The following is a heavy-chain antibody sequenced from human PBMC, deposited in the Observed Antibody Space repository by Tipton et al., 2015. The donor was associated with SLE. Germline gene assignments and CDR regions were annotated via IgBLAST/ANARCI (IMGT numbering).Heavy chain of an antibody. D-gene: IGHD3-10*01. J-gene: IGHJ5*02. V-gene: IGHV4-39*07. CDR1: GGSVSSGSYY. Sequence: TLSLTCTVSGGSVSSGSYYWSWIRQPPGKGLEWIGSIYYSGSTYYNPSLKSRVTISVDTSKNQFSLKLSSVTAADTAVYYCARKSGGRNYGSGRGWFDPWGQGTLVTVSS. CDR2: IYYSGST. CDR3: ARKSGGRNYGSGRGWFDP.